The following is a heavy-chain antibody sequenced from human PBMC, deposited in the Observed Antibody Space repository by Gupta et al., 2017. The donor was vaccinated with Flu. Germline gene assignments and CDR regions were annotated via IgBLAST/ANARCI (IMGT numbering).Heavy chain of an antibody. D-gene: IGHD1-26*01. CDR2: IYPDDSDT. CDR1: GYIFRNYW. V-gene: IGHV5-51*01. CDR3: AKGSDSATWSPVHD. J-gene: IGHJ4*02. Sequence: EVQLVQSGAEVKKPGESLKISCQASGYIFRNYWIGWVRQMPGKGLEWMGIIYPDDSDTRYSPSFTGHVTFSVDKSTTTAYMQWRSLTTSDTAMYYCAKGSDSATWSPVHDGGQGTLVTVAS.